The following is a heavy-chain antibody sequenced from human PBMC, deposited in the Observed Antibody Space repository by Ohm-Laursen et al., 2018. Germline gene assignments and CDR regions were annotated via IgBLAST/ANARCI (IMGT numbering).Heavy chain of an antibody. CDR2: ISVSGSGGST. V-gene: IGHV3-23*01. CDR1: GFTFRTFA. CDR3: AKDLTFGVVVRWGYFDY. Sequence: SLRLSCTASGFTFRTFAMSWVRQAPGKGLEWVSSISVSGSGGSTYYADSVKGRFTISRDNSKNTLYLQMNSLRAEDTAVYYCAKDLTFGVVVRWGYFDYWGQGTLVTVSS. D-gene: IGHD3-3*01. J-gene: IGHJ4*02.